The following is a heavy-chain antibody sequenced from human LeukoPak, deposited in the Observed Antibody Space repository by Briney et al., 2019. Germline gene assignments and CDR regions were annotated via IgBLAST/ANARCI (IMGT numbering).Heavy chain of an antibody. CDR3: AHRPPGKISGWDNCYFDT. CDR1: GLSIATTGVG. D-gene: IGHD6-19*01. CDR2: IYWDDDK. J-gene: IGHJ4*02. V-gene: IGHV2-5*02. Sequence: SGPTQVQPPQTLTLTCTLSGLSIATTGVGVGWVRQSPEKALEWLAVIYWDDDKRYSPSLRNRVTIAKDSSNDRVILIMTNMDPMDTATYYCAHRPPGKISGWDNCYFDTWSPGTLVTVSS.